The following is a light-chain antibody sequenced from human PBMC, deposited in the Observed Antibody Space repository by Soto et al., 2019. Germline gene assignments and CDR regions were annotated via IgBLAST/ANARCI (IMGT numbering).Light chain of an antibody. CDR3: QQYSSWPFT. J-gene: IGKJ3*01. Sequence: EIVLTQSPATLSVFPGEKATLSCGATHSVPTTLAWYHQKPGQAPRPLIYGASTRATGVPARFSGSGSGTEFTLTISSLQSEDSAIYYCQQYSSWPFTFGPGTKVAIE. V-gene: IGKV3-15*01. CDR2: GAS. CDR1: HSVPTT.